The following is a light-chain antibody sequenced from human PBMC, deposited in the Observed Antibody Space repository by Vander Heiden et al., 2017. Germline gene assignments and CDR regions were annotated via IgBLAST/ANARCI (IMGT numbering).Light chain of an antibody. J-gene: IGLJ1*01. V-gene: IGLV1-40*01. Sequence: QSVLTQPPSVSGAPGQRVTISCTGSSSNIGAGNDVHWYQQLPETAPKLLIYGNSNRHSGVPDRFSGSKSGTSASLAITGLQAEDEADYYCQSYDSSLSGSVFGTGTKVTVL. CDR1: SSNIGAGND. CDR2: GNS. CDR3: QSYDSSLSGSV.